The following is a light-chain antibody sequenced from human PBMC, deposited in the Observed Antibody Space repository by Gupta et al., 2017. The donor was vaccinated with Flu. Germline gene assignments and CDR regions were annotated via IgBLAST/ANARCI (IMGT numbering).Light chain of an antibody. V-gene: IGLV3-1*01. CDR1: KLWDKY. Sequence: SSELTHPPSVSVSPGQTASIPCSGDKLWDKYACWYQQKPGQSPVLVIYQDNKHPSGIPERFIGSNSGITATLTISGTQAMDEADYYCQTWDTGTAVFGGGTKLTVL. CDR3: QTWDTGTAV. CDR2: QDN. J-gene: IGLJ3*02.